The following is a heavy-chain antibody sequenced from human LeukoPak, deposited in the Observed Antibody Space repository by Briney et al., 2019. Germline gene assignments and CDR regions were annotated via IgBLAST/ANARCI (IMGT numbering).Heavy chain of an antibody. V-gene: IGHV3-30-3*01. D-gene: IGHD3-22*01. CDR3: ARDWGYDSPHY. CDR1: GFTFSSYA. Sequence: GRSLRLSCAASGFTFSSYAMHWVRQAPGKGLEWVAVISYDGSNKYYADSVKGRFTISRDNSKNTLYLQMNSLRAEDTAVYYCARDWGYDSPHYWGQGTLVTVSS. CDR2: ISYDGSNK. J-gene: IGHJ4*02.